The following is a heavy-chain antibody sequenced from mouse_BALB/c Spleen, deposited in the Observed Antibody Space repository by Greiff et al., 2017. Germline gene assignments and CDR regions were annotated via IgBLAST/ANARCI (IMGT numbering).Heavy chain of an antibody. CDR1: GDSITSGY. CDR3: ARYAQIYYDYDGGFAY. J-gene: IGHJ3*01. V-gene: IGHV3-8*02. Sequence: EVQLVESGPSLVKPSQTLSLTCSVTGDSITSGYWNWIRKFPGNKLEYMGYISYSGSTYYNPSLKSRISITRDTSKNQYYLQLNSVTTEDTATYYCARYAQIYYDYDGGFAYWGQGTLVTVSA. D-gene: IGHD2-4*01. CDR2: ISYSGST.